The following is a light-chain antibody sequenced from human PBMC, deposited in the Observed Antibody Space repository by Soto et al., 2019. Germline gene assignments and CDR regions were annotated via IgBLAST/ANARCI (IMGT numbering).Light chain of an antibody. J-gene: IGKJ1*01. CDR3: QQYNSYSPVT. Sequence: DIQMTQSPSTLSASVGDRVTMTCRASQRISSWLAWYQQKPGKAPKLLIYDASSLESGVPSRFSGSGSGTEFTLTISSLQPDDFATYYCQQYNSYSPVTFGQGTKVEIK. V-gene: IGKV1-5*01. CDR1: QRISSW. CDR2: DAS.